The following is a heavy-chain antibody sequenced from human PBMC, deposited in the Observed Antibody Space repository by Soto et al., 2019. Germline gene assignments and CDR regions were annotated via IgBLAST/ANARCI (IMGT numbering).Heavy chain of an antibody. CDR1: GGSVSSGAYY. J-gene: IGHJ3*01. Sequence: SETLSLTCTVSGGSVSSGAYYWTWIRQRPGKGLEWIGYIYYSGSTYYSPSLKSRLSISLDTSKNQFSLRLSSVTAADTAMYYCARARLRAVYAFDLWRQRTMVTVSS. V-gene: IGHV4-31*03. D-gene: IGHD5-12*01. CDR3: ARARLRAVYAFDL. CDR2: IYYSGST.